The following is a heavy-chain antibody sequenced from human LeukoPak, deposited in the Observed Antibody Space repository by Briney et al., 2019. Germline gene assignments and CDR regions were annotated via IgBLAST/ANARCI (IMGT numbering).Heavy chain of an antibody. CDR2: ISGSGGST. CDR1: GFTFSSYA. V-gene: IGHV3-23*01. CDR3: ARGRRDGYNLGY. J-gene: IGHJ4*02. D-gene: IGHD5-24*01. Sequence: PGRSLRLSCAASGFTFSSYAMHWVRQAPGKGLEWVSAISGSGGSTYYADSVKGRFTISRDNSKNTLYLQMNSLRAEDTAVYYCARGRRDGYNLGYWGQGTLVAVSS.